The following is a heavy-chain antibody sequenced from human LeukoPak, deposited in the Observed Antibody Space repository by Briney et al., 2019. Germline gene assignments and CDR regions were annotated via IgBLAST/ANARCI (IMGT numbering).Heavy chain of an antibody. CDR1: GGSISSSSYY. CDR3: AREGRYRYGYNEYHSYMDI. V-gene: IGHV4-39*07. Sequence: SETLSLTCTVSGGSISSSSYYWGWIRQPPGKGLEWIGSIYYSGSTYYNPSLKSRVTISVDTSKNQFSLKLSSVTAADTAVYHCAREGRYRYGYNEYHSYMDIWGKGTTVTVSS. CDR2: IYYSGST. D-gene: IGHD5-18*01. J-gene: IGHJ6*03.